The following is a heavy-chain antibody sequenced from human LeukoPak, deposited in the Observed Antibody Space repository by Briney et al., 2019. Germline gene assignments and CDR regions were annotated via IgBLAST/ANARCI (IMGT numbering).Heavy chain of an antibody. CDR1: GFTFSSYA. J-gene: IGHJ4*02. V-gene: IGHV3-30*04. D-gene: IGHD3-22*01. CDR2: ISYDGSNK. Sequence: GGSLRLSCAASGFTFSSYAMHWVRQAPGKGLEWVAVISYDGSNKYYADSVKGRFTTSRDNSKNTLYLQMNSLRAEDTAVYYCARDPIFGNYYDSSGQSHFDYWGQGTLVTVSS. CDR3: ARDPIFGNYYDSSGQSHFDY.